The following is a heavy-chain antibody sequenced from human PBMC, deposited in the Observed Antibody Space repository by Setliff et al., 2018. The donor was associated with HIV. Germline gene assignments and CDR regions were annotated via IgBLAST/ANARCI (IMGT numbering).Heavy chain of an antibody. V-gene: IGHV3-7*01. Sequence: GGSLRLSCAVSGFTFHTYWMSWVRQAPGKGLEWVANINQDGTGKQYVDSVTGRFTISRDNSKNLLHLQMHNVRVEDTAVYYCARDPMRATNSLMWWFPDYWGQGALVTVSS. CDR3: ARDPMRATNSLMWWFPDY. J-gene: IGHJ4*02. D-gene: IGHD2-21*01. CDR1: GFTFHTYW. CDR2: INQDGTGK.